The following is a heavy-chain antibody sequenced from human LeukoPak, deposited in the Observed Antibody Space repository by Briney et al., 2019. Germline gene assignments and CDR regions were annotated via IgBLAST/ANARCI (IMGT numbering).Heavy chain of an antibody. CDR2: INPNSGGT. V-gene: IGHV1-2*02. CDR3: ARVGTMVRGVITR. D-gene: IGHD3-10*01. CDR1: GYTFTGYY. J-gene: IGHJ4*02. Sequence: ASVKVSCKAPGYTFTGYYMHWVRQAPGQGLEWMGWINPNSGGTNYAQKFQGRVTMTRDTSISTAYMELSRLRSDDTAVYYCARVGTMVRGVITRWGQGTLVTVSS.